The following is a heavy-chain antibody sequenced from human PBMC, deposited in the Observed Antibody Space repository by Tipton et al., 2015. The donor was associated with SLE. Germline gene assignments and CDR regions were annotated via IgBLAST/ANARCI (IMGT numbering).Heavy chain of an antibody. D-gene: IGHD6-19*01. CDR2: IYSGGGT. V-gene: IGHV3-53*05. CDR1: GFIVSSDY. Sequence: SLRLSCAASGFIVSSDYMSWIRLAPGRGLEWVSAIYSGGGTFYADSVKGRFTISRATSKNTLYLQMNSLRDEDTAVYYCAARSGRGWYYFDSWGQGTLVTVSS. CDR3: AARSGRGWYYFDS. J-gene: IGHJ4*02.